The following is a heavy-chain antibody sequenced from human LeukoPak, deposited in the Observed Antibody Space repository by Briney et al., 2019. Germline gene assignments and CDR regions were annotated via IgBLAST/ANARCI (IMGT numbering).Heavy chain of an antibody. CDR2: IIPIFGTA. V-gene: IGHV1-69*05. J-gene: IGHJ4*02. CDR3: AMSLGPREKDY. Sequence: SVKGSCKASVGTFSSYAISWVRQAPGQGLEWMGGIIPIFGTANYAQKFQGRVTITTDESTSTAYMELSSLRSEDTAVYYCAMSLGPREKDYWGQGTLVTVSS. CDR1: VGTFSSYA.